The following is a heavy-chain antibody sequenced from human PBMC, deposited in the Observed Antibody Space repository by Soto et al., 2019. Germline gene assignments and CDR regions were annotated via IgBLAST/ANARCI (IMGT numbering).Heavy chain of an antibody. D-gene: IGHD3-3*01. Sequence: ASVKVSCKASGYTFTSYAMHWVRQAPGQRLEWMGWINAGNGNTKYSQKFQGRVTITRDTSASTAYMELSSLRSEDTAVYYCARQSNYDFWSGYLSWFDPWGQGTLVTVSS. CDR2: INAGNGNT. CDR3: ARQSNYDFWSGYLSWFDP. CDR1: GYTFTSYA. J-gene: IGHJ5*02. V-gene: IGHV1-3*01.